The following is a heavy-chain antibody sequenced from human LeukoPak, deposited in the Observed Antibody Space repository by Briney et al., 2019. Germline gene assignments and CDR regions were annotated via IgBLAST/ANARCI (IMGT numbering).Heavy chain of an antibody. Sequence: PSETLSLTCAVSGYSITSTYWWGWIRQTPGRGLEWIGSLHHSGSTSYNPSLKSRFTISVDTSKNQFSLRLNSVTAADTAVHYCARVGGDDSTGHYSVDYWGQGTLVTVSS. J-gene: IGHJ4*02. CDR3: ARVGGDDSTGHYSVDY. CDR2: LHHSGST. CDR1: GYSITSTYW. D-gene: IGHD3-22*01. V-gene: IGHV4-38-2*01.